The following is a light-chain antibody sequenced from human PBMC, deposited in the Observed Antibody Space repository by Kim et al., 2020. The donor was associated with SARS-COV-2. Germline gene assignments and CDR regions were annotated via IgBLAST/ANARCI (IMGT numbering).Light chain of an antibody. CDR2: AAS. J-gene: IGKJ1*01. CDR1: QGISSY. CDR3: QKYDSVPWT. Sequence: DIRMTQFPSSLSASLGDRVTITCRASQGISSYLAWFQQKPGRAPELLIFAASTVQSGVPSRFSGSGVGTDFTLTISSLQPEDAATYYCQKYDSVPWTFGQGTKVDIK. V-gene: IGKV1-27*01.